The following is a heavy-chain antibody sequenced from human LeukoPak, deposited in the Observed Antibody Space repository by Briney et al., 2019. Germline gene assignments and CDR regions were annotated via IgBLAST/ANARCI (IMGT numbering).Heavy chain of an antibody. CDR2: INHSGST. J-gene: IGHJ3*02. V-gene: IGHV4-34*01. D-gene: IGHD3-9*01. CDR3: ASSHYDILTGYYNAFDI. CDR1: GGSFSGYY. Sequence: SETLSLTCAVYGGSFSGYYWSWIRQPPGKGLEWIGEINHSGSTNYNPSLKSRVTISVDKSKNQFSLKLSSVTAADTAVYYCASSHYDILTGYYNAFDIWGQGTMVTVSS.